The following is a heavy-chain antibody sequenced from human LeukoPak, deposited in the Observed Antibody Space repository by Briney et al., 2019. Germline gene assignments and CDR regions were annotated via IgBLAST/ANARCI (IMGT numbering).Heavy chain of an antibody. D-gene: IGHD3-3*01. CDR2: ISSSSSYI. CDR3: ARCEEEYYDFWSGYYRGYYYYMDV. CDR1: GFTFSSYR. J-gene: IGHJ6*03. Sequence: GGSLRLSCAASGFTFSSYRMICVRQAPGKGREWVSSISSSSSYIYYADSVKGRFTISRDNAKNSLYLQMNSLRAEDTAVYYCARCEEEYYDFWSGYYRGYYYYMDVWGKGTTVTVSS. V-gene: IGHV3-21*01.